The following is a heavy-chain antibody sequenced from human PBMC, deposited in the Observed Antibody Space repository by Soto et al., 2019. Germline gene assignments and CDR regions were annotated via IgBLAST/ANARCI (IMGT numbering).Heavy chain of an antibody. CDR3: ARDQAMKVVFGDYYYGRDV. Sequence: GGSLRLSCAASGFTFSGYAVHWVRQAPGKGLEWVAVISYDGSNKYYADSVKGRFTISRDNSKNTLYLQMNSLRAEDTAVYYCARDQAMKVVFGDYYYGRDVWGQGTTVTVSS. J-gene: IGHJ6*02. V-gene: IGHV3-30-3*01. D-gene: IGHD3-22*01. CDR1: GFTFSGYA. CDR2: ISYDGSNK.